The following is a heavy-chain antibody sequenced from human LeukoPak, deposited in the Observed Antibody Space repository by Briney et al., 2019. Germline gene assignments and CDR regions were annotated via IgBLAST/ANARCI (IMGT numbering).Heavy chain of an antibody. CDR2: INPNSGGT. CDR1: AYTFTGYY. J-gene: IGHJ4*02. Sequence: ASVKVSCKASAYTFTGYYMHWVRQAPGQGLEWMGWINPNSGGTNYAQKFQGRVTMTRDTSISTAYMKLSRLRSDDTAVYYCTRSWNDIIDVPFDYWGQGTLVTVSS. CDR3: TRSWNDIIDVPFDY. D-gene: IGHD1-1*01. V-gene: IGHV1-2*02.